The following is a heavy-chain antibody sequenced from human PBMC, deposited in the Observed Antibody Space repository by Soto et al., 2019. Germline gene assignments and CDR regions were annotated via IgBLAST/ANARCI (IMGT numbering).Heavy chain of an antibody. CDR3: AKERADGSGGYRAFDI. CDR2: ISGSGGKT. V-gene: IGHV3-23*01. Sequence: EVQLFESGGGLVQPGGSLRLSCTASGFTFSIYALSWVRQAPGKGLEWVSSISGSGGKTYYADSVKGRFTISSDNPKNTLYLRMNSLRAEDTAVFYCAKERADGSGGYRAFDIWGQGTMVAVSS. CDR1: GFTFSIYA. D-gene: IGHD3-10*01. J-gene: IGHJ3*02.